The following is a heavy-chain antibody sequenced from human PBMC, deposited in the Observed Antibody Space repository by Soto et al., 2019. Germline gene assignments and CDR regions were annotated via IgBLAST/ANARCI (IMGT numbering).Heavy chain of an antibody. V-gene: IGHV1-24*01. D-gene: IGHD2-21*02. CDR1: GYTLRELH. J-gene: IGHJ4*02. Sequence: QVKLRQSGPDVKRPGASVKVSCHVTGYTLRELHLHWVRRAPGKGLEWLAGYDPAKGETFYAQTMKDRIIVTEDTSAVTAYMELRGVTFDASAVYYCATGDQLSAEVTGISFSFWGQGTRVTVSS. CDR3: ATGDQLSAEVTGISFSF. CDR2: YDPAKGET.